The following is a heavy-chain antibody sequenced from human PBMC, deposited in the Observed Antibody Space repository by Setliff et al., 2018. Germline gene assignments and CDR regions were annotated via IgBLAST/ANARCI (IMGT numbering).Heavy chain of an antibody. D-gene: IGHD3-10*01. V-gene: IGHV3-48*03. J-gene: IGHJ4*02. CDR2: ISSSGSTI. CDR1: GFTFSRYW. CDR3: ARDKDPWRWFGESSLGY. Sequence: GGSLRLSCAASGFTFSRYWMSWVRQAPGKGLEWVSYISSSGSTIYYADSVKGRFTISRDNAKNSLYLQMNSLRAEDTAVYYCARDKDPWRWFGESSLGYWGQGTLVTVSS.